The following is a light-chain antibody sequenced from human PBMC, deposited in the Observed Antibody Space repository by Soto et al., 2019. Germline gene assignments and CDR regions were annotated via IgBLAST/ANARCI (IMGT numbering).Light chain of an antibody. CDR3: QHFASSSPCR. Sequence: DIRITQSPSTLSASVGDTVTITCRANHTIGNGLAWYQQRPGKAPRLLVYDAFTLKSGVPSRFSGIGTRTDFTLTIRRLQPSDYPTYDCQHFASSSPCRFGLGTRLELK. J-gene: IGKJ2*04. CDR2: DAF. CDR1: HTIGNG. V-gene: IGKV1-5*01.